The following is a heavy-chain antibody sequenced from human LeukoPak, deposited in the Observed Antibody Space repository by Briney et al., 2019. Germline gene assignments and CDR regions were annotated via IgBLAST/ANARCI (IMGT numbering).Heavy chain of an antibody. J-gene: IGHJ4*02. CDR2: IYTSGST. D-gene: IGHD3-3*01. CDR3: ASQAYYDFWSGLVY. V-gene: IGHV4-61*02. Sequence: SETLSLTCTVSGGSISSDNYYWSWIRQPAGKGLEWIGRIYTSGSTNYNPSLKSRVTMSVDTSKNQFSLKLSSVTAADTAVYYCASQAYYDFWSGLVYWGQGTLVTVSS. CDR1: GGSISSDNYY.